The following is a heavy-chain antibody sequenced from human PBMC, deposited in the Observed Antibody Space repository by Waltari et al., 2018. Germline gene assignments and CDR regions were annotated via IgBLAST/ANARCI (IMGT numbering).Heavy chain of an antibody. CDR1: GFRLSNYG. CDR2: ISFDGHEK. V-gene: IGHV3-30*18. CDR3: AKELYPGYARRLFDY. D-gene: IGHD5-12*01. Sequence: QVQLVESGGGVVQPGRSLRLSCTASGFRLSNYGMHWVRQAPGKGLGWVAIISFDGHEKHYADSVKGRLTVSRDNSKNTLFLQLNSLRAEDTAVYYCAKELYPGYARRLFDYWCQGTLVTVSS. J-gene: IGHJ4*02.